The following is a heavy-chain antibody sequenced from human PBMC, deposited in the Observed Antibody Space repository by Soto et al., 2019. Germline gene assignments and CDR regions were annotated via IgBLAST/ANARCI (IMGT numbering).Heavy chain of an antibody. CDR3: AKDGRGSGHYYGMDV. J-gene: IGHJ6*02. Sequence: GGSLSLSCAASGFPFSSYNLHWVRQAPGKGLEWVAVISYDGSNKYYADSVKGRFTISRDNSKNTLYLQMNRLRAEDTAVYYCAKDGRGSGHYYGMDVWGQGTTVTVSS. CDR1: GFPFSSYN. D-gene: IGHD6-19*01. CDR2: ISYDGSNK. V-gene: IGHV3-30*18.